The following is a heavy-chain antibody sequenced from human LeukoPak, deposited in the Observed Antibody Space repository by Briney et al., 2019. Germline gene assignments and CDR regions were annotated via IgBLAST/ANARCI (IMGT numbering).Heavy chain of an antibody. V-gene: IGHV3-30*14. D-gene: IGHD6-13*01. CDR3: ASSRIAGALDY. CDR2: ISYDGGNK. CDR1: GFTFSRSA. Sequence: GGSLSLSCAASGFTFSRSAMHWVRQAPGKGPEWVAIISYDGGNKYYADSVKGRFTISRDNSKNTLYLQMNSLRAEDTAVYFCASSRIAGALDYWGQGTLVTVSS. J-gene: IGHJ4*02.